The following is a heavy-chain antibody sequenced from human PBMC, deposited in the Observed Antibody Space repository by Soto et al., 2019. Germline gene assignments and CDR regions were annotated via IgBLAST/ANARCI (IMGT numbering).Heavy chain of an antibody. CDR2: IYYSGST. D-gene: IGHD2-8*01. V-gene: IGHV4-31*03. J-gene: IGHJ4*02. Sequence: SETLSLTCTVSGGSISSGGYDWGWSRQHPGKGLEWIGYIYYSGSTYYNPSLKSRVTISVDTSKNQFSLKLSSVTAADTAVYYCARGAEVYAIPRVFDYWGQGTLVTVSS. CDR1: GGSISSGGYD. CDR3: ARGAEVYAIPRVFDY.